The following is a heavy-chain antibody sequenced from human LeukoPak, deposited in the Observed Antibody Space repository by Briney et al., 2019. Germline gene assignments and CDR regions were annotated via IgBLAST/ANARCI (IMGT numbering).Heavy chain of an antibody. CDR3: AKDKGSTRGMDV. V-gene: IGHV3-30*18. CDR1: GFTLSSYG. D-gene: IGHD2-2*01. J-gene: IGHJ6*02. Sequence: GGSLRLSCAASGFTLSSYGMHWVRQAPGKGLEWVAVISYDGSNKYYADSVKGRFTISRDNSKNTLYLQMNSLRAEDTAVYYCAKDKGSTRGMDVWGQGTTVTVSS. CDR2: ISYDGSNK.